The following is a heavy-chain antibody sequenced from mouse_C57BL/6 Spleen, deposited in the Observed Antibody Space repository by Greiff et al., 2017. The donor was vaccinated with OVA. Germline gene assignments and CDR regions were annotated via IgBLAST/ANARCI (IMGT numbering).Heavy chain of an antibody. Sequence: VQLQQPGAELVKPGASVKVSCKASGYTFTSYWMHWVKQRPGQGLEWIGRIHPSDSDTNYNQKFKGKATLTGVKSSSTAYMQLSSLTAEDSAVYYCAPCYDGGYYYAMDYWGQGTSVTVSS. CDR1: GYTFTSYW. J-gene: IGHJ4*01. CDR2: IHPSDSDT. V-gene: IGHV1-74*01. D-gene: IGHD2-12*01. CDR3: APCYDGGYYYAMDY.